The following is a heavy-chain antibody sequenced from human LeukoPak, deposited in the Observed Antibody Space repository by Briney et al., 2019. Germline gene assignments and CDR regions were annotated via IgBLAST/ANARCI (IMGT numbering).Heavy chain of an antibody. CDR2: ISWNSVYV. V-gene: IGHV3-9*01. CDR3: AKDGGSGWYFDY. J-gene: IGHJ4*02. D-gene: IGHD6-19*01. Sequence: GGSLRLSCAASGFTFDDYAMHWVRQAPGKGLEWVSGISWNSVYVGYADSVKGRFTISRDNSKNTLYLQMNSLRAEDTAVYYCAKDGGSGWYFDYWGQGTLVTVSS. CDR1: GFTFDDYA.